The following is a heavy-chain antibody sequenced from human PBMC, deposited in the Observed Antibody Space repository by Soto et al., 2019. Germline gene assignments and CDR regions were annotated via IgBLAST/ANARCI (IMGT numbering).Heavy chain of an antibody. D-gene: IGHD4-17*01. V-gene: IGHV4-34*01. CDR2: INHSGST. CDR3: ARNDYGDYINEY. Sequence: SETLSLTCTVSGGSISSYYWIWIRQPPGKGLEWIGEINHSGSTNYNPSLKSRVTISVDTSKNQFSLKLSSVTAADTAVYYCARNDYGDYINEYWGQGTLVTVSS. CDR1: GGSISSYY. J-gene: IGHJ4*02.